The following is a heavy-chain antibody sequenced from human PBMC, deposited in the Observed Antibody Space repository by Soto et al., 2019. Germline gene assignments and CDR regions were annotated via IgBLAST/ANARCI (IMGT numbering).Heavy chain of an antibody. CDR1: GFSLSTSGVG. Sequence: SGPTLVNPTHTLTLTCTFSGFSLSTSGVGVGWIRQPPGKALEWLAIIYWDDDKRYRPSLKRRLTITKDTSKNQVVLTMTNMDPMDTAKYYCIHRRSGSYYNYWGQGTLVTVSS. V-gene: IGHV2-5*02. CDR3: IHRRSGSYYNY. D-gene: IGHD1-26*01. CDR2: IYWDDDK. J-gene: IGHJ4*02.